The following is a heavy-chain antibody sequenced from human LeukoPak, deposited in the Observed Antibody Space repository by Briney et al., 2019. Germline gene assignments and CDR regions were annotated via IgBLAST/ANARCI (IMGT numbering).Heavy chain of an antibody. V-gene: IGHV3-74*01. CDR1: GFTLSSYW. J-gene: IGHJ5*01. CDR3: TRAITYFYGSVTYDWFDS. D-gene: IGHD3-10*01. Sequence: GGSLRLSCAASGFTLSSYWMHWVRQTPGKGLMWVARIKGDGSTIYADSVQGRFTISRDNAKNTVYLQMNSLRVDDPAIYYCTRAITYFYGSVTYDWFDSWGQGTMVTVSS. CDR2: IKGDGST.